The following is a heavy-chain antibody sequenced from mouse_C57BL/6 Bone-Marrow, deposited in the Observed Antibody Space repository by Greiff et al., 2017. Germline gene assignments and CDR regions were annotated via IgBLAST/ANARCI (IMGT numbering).Heavy chain of an antibody. V-gene: IGHV7-3*01. CDR1: GFTFTDYY. J-gene: IGHJ1*03. CDR2: IRNKANGYTT. D-gene: IGHD1-1*02. Sequence: EVMLVESGGGLVQPGGSLSLSCAASGFTFTDYYMSWVRQPPGKALEWLGFIRNKANGYTTEYSASVKGWFTISRDNSQSILYLQMNALRAEDSATYYCSIFFSLSYWYFDVWGTGTTVTVSS. CDR3: SIFFSLSYWYFDV.